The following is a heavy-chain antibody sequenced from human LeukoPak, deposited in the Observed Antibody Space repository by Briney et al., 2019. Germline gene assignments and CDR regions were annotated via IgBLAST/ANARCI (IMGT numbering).Heavy chain of an antibody. CDR1: GGSISSYY. J-gene: IGHJ5*02. CDR3: ARSRIAVAGKNWFDP. D-gene: IGHD6-19*01. Sequence: SETLSLTCTVSGGSISSYYWSWIRQPPGKGLEWIGYIYYSGSTNYNPSLKSRVTISVDTSKNQFSLKLSFVTAADTAVYYCARSRIAVAGKNWFDPWGQGTLVTVSS. CDR2: IYYSGST. V-gene: IGHV4-59*08.